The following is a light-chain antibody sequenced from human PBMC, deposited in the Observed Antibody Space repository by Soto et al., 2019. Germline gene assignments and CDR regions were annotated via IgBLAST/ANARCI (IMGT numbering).Light chain of an antibody. CDR1: QSVSSN. CDR3: QQYNSWPRT. CDR2: GAS. Sequence: EIVMTQSPATLSVSPGERATLSCRASQSVSSNLAWYQQKPGQAPRLLIYGASTRATDIPARFSGSGSGTEFTLTISSLQSEDFAVYYCQQYNSWPRTFGQGTKVDI. V-gene: IGKV3-15*01. J-gene: IGKJ1*01.